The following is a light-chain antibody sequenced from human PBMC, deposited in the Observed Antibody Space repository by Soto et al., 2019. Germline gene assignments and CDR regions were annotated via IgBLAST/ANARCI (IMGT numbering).Light chain of an antibody. V-gene: IGKV1-5*01. CDR2: DVS. J-gene: IGKJ1*01. CDR1: QSISSW. Sequence: DIQMTQSPSTLSASVVDIGTITCRASQSISSWLAWYQQKPGKAPKLLIYDVSNLESGVPSRFSGSGSGTEFTLTISSLQTDDFATYDCQQYKCYSSWTFGQGTKVDIK. CDR3: QQYKCYSSWT.